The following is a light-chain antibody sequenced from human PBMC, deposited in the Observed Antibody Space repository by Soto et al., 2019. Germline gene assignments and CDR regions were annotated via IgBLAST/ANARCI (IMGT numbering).Light chain of an antibody. Sequence: EIVMTQSPATLSVSPGERASLSCRASQSVGSNLAWYQQTAGQAPRLLIYGASTRATGIPARFSGSGSGTEFTLTISSLQAEDFAVYSWQQYTNWPYTFGQGTKLEIK. CDR1: QSVGSN. V-gene: IGKV3-15*01. CDR2: GAS. J-gene: IGKJ2*01. CDR3: QQYTNWPYT.